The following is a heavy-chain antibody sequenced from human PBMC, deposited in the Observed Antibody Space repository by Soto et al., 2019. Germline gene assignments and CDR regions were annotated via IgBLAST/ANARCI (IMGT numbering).Heavy chain of an antibody. V-gene: IGHV1-8*01. Sequence: QVQLVQSGSEVKKPGASVKVSCKASGYTVTSYDITWVRQATGKGIEWMGSMNPNSGNTGYAQKFQGRVTMTRNTSIITAYMELSSLRSEDTAVYYCSRHSSVSYYYGMDVCGQGTAVTVSS. CDR1: GYTVTSYD. D-gene: IGHD3-22*01. CDR2: MNPNSGNT. CDR3: SRHSSVSYYYGMDV. J-gene: IGHJ6*02.